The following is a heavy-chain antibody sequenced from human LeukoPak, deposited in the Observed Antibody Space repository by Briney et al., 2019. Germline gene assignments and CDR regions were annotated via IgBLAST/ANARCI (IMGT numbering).Heavy chain of an antibody. Sequence: SETLSLTCTVSGGSISSGSYYWSWIRQPAGKGLEWIGRIYTSGSTSYNPSLKSRVTMSVDTSKNQFSLQLSSVTAADTAVYYCARVEGGSGSPYRGQGTLVTVSS. V-gene: IGHV4-61*02. D-gene: IGHD3-10*01. CDR1: GGSISSGSYY. CDR2: IYTSGST. CDR3: ARVEGGSGSPY. J-gene: IGHJ4*02.